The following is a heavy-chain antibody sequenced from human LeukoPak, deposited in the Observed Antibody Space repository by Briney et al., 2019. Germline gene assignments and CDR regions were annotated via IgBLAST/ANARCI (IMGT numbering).Heavy chain of an antibody. V-gene: IGHV3-23*01. CDR1: GFTFSSYA. Sequence: GGSLRLSCAASGFTFSSYAMSWVRQAPGKGLEWVSAISGSGGSTYYADSVKGRFTISRDNSKNTLYLQMNSLRAEDTAVYYCANPPFGVTMTQLHIYYYYMDVWGKGTTVTVSS. CDR3: ANPPFGVTMTQLHIYYYYMDV. CDR2: ISGSGGST. J-gene: IGHJ6*03. D-gene: IGHD3-22*01.